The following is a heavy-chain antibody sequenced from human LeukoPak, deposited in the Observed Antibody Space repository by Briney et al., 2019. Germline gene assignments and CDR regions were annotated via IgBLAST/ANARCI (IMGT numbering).Heavy chain of an antibody. CDR1: GGSFSDYY. Sequence: SETLSLTCAVYGGSFSDYYWSWIRQPPGKGLEWIGEINHSGSTNYNPSLKSRLTVSVDTSKNQFSLKLSSVAAADTAMYYCARDSLWFDPWGQGTLVTVSS. V-gene: IGHV4-34*01. CDR2: INHSGST. J-gene: IGHJ5*02. CDR3: ARDSLWFDP. D-gene: IGHD6-13*01.